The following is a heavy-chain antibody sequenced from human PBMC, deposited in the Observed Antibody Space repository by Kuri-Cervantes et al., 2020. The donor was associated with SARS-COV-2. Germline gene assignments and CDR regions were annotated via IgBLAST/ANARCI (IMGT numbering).Heavy chain of an antibody. J-gene: IGHJ6*02. CDR3: ARDYEPAAQLTYYYYYGMDV. D-gene: IGHD2-2*01. V-gene: IGHV3-30-3*01. Sequence: GGSLRLSCAASGFTFSSYAMHWVRQAPGKGLEWVAVISYDGSNKYYADSVKGRLTISRDNAKNSLYLQMNSLRAEDTAVYYCARDYEPAAQLTYYYYYGMDVWGQGTTVTVSS. CDR1: GFTFSSYA. CDR2: ISYDGSNK.